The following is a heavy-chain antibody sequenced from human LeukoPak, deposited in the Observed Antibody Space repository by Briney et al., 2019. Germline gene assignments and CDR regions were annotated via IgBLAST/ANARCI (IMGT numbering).Heavy chain of an antibody. D-gene: IGHD1-26*01. J-gene: IGHJ3*02. CDR1: GDFLTSCTYS. V-gene: IGHV4-61*02. Sequence: PSETLSLTCTLSGDFLTSCTYSWRWIRQPAGMQLEWIGRIYNTWTPNYNPSLMSRVTMSIDTSKNQFSLKLNSVIAADTAVYYCARSWYNGNYHGAFNMWDEGTMVTLTS. CDR3: ARSWYNGNYHGAFNM. CDR2: IYNTWTP.